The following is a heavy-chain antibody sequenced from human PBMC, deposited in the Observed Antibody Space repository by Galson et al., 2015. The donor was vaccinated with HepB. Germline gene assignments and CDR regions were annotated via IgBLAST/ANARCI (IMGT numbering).Heavy chain of an antibody. J-gene: IGHJ4*02. CDR2: ISYDGSNK. Sequence: SLRLSCAASGFTFSSYAMHWVRQAPGKGLEWVAVISYDGSNKYYADSVKGRFTISRDNSKNTLYLQMNSLRAEDTAVYYCARDSSISRRGSPPLDYWGQGTLVTVSS. D-gene: IGHD2-15*01. CDR1: GFTFSSYA. V-gene: IGHV3-30*04. CDR3: ARDSSISRRGSPPLDY.